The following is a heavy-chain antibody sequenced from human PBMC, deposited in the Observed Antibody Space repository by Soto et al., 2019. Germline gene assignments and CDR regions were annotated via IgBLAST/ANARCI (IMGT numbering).Heavy chain of an antibody. CDR3: ARNKASGLDI. Sequence: QVQLVQSGAEVKEPGASVKVSCKASGYTFTTYYIHWVRQAPGQGLEWMGFINPSAGSTSYSRNFQGRVTMTRDTSTSTVYVELSSLRSEDTAVYYCARNKASGLDIWGQGSMVTVAS. J-gene: IGHJ3*02. CDR2: INPSAGST. CDR1: GYTFTTYY. V-gene: IGHV1-46*01. D-gene: IGHD6-25*01.